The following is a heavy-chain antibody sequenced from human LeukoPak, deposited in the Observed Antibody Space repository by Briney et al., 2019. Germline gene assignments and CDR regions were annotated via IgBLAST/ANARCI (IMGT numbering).Heavy chain of an antibody. CDR1: GFTFTSYG. CDR2: VSYDGSNK. J-gene: IGHJ4*02. V-gene: IGHV3-30*03. CDR3: ARDRFTMVRGVPGD. D-gene: IGHD3-10*01. Sequence: GGSLRLSCAASGFTFTSYGMHWVRQAPGKGLEWVAVVSYDGSNKYYADSVKGRFTISRDNSKNTLSLQMNSLRAEDTAVYYCARDRFTMVRGVPGDWGQGTLVTVSS.